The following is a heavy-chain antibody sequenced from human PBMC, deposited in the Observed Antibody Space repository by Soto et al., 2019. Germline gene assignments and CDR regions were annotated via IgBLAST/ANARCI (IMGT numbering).Heavy chain of an antibody. V-gene: IGHV3-33*06. J-gene: IGHJ6*02. CDR3: AKFKLLVWPAAQPIHYYYYGMDV. CDR2: IWYDGSNK. CDR1: WFTFISFG. D-gene: IGHD3-16*01. Sequence: PGGPQRLRCTASWFTFISFGMHRVSQAQGKGLEWVAVIWYDGSNKYYADSVKGRFTISRDNSKNTLYLQMNSLRAEDTAVYYCAKFKLLVWPAAQPIHYYYYGMDVWGQGTTVTVSS.